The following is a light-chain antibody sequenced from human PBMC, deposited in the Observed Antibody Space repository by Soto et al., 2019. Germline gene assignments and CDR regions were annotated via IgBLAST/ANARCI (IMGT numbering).Light chain of an antibody. V-gene: IGKV3-20*01. CDR2: GAS. Sequence: EIVLTQSPGTLSLSPGERATLSCRASQSVSGSYLAWYLQKPGQAPILLIYGASTRATGIPGRFSGSGSGTDFTLTISRLEPEDFAVYYCQQYGSSPGTFGQGTKVEIK. J-gene: IGKJ1*01. CDR3: QQYGSSPGT. CDR1: QSVSGSY.